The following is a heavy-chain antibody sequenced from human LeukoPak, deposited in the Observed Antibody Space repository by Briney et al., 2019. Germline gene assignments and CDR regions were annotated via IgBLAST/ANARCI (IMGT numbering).Heavy chain of an antibody. CDR1: GFTFSTFA. V-gene: IGHV3-23*01. CDR2: TSASDGIT. CDR3: AKDVRVGVTPYFDY. Sequence: GGSLRLSCAASGFTFSTFAMSWVRQTPGKGLEWVSTTSASDGITHYGDSVQGRFTISRDNSKNTLYLQMSSLTVEDTAIYYCAKDVRVGVTPYFDYWGQGTPVTVSS. J-gene: IGHJ4*02. D-gene: IGHD1-26*01.